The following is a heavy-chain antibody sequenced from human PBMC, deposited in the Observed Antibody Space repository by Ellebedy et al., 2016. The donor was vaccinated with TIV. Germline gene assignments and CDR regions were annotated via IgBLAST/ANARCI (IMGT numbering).Heavy chain of an antibody. CDR3: ARALESDKNNYYNGMDA. CDR1: GFSFSSYS. D-gene: IGHD3-3*02. Sequence: GGSLRLSCAASGFSFSSYSMNWVRQAPGKGLEWASYISVSSSAIYHAASVKGRFTISRENAKKSVSLQMNSLRADDTAVYYCARALESDKNNYYNGMDAWGQGTTVTVSS. CDR2: ISVSSSAI. V-gene: IGHV3-48*01. J-gene: IGHJ6*02.